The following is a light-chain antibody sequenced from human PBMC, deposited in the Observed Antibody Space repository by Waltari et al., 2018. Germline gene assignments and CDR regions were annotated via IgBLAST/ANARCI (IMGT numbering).Light chain of an antibody. Sequence: QSALTQPPSASGSPGQSVTISCTGTSSDVGAYNYVSWYQQHPGKAPKLMLSEVTPRPRAPPGQTPKLLVSGCTPRPAGGPARVSGSKSGNTASLTVSGLQAEDEAVYSCSSYAGRNGVIFGGGTKLTVL. CDR1: SSDVGAYNY. V-gene: IGLV2-8*01. CDR2: EVTPRPRAPPG. CDR3: SSYAGRNGVI. J-gene: IGLJ2*01.